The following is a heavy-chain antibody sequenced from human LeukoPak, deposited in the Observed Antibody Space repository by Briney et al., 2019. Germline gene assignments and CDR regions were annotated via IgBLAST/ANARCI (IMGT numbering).Heavy chain of an antibody. V-gene: IGHV3-48*04. Sequence: QPGGSLRLSCAASGFTFSSYSMNWVRQAPGKGLEWVSYISSSSSTIYYADSVKGRFTISRDNAKNSLYLQMNSLRAEDTAVYYCARVVRYYGSGLPLDVWGQGTTVTVSS. J-gene: IGHJ6*02. CDR2: ISSSSSTI. CDR3: ARVVRYYGSGLPLDV. D-gene: IGHD3-10*01. CDR1: GFTFSSYS.